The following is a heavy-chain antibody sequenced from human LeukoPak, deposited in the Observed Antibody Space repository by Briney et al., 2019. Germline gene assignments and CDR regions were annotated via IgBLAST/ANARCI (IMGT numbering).Heavy chain of an antibody. CDR3: ARSPYDSSGYQS. Sequence: GESLKISCKGSGYSFTSYWISWVRQMPGKGLEWMGRVDPSDSYTNYSPSFQGHVTISADKSISTAYLQWSSLKASDTAMYYCARSPYDSSGYQSWGQGTMVTVSS. V-gene: IGHV5-10-1*01. CDR2: VDPSDSYT. CDR1: GYSFTSYW. D-gene: IGHD3-22*01. J-gene: IGHJ3*01.